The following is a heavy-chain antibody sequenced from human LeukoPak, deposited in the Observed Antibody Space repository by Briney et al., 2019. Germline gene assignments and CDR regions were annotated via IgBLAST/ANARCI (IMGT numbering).Heavy chain of an antibody. CDR2: IKQDGSDK. CDR3: AREKGNYDGYYNYYMDV. J-gene: IGHJ6*03. V-gene: IGHV3-7*01. Sequence: GGSLRLSCAAPGFTFSNYWMNWVRQAPGKGLEWVANIKQDGSDKYYVDSVKGRFTISRDNAKNSLYLQMNSLRAEDTAVYYCAREKGNYDGYYNYYMDVWGKGTTVTVSS. D-gene: IGHD4-11*01. CDR1: GFTFSNYW.